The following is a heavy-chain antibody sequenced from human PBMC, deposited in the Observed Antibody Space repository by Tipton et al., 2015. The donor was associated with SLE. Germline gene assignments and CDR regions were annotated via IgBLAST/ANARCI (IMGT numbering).Heavy chain of an antibody. J-gene: IGHJ3*02. V-gene: IGHV4-39*07. CDR3: ARAWTSTWYPYDAFDI. CDR2: LHDSGTT. D-gene: IGHD6-13*01. CDR1: GGSISRSSYY. Sequence: TLSLTCTVSGGSISRSSYYWGWIRQPPGKGLEWIGTLHDSGTTYYNPSLKSRVTISVDPSKNQFSLKLSSVTAADTAVYYCARAWTSTWYPYDAFDIWGQGTMVTVSS.